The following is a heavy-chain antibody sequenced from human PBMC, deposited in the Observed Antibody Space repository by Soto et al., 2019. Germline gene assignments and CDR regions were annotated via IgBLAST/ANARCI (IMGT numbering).Heavy chain of an antibody. J-gene: IGHJ4*02. V-gene: IGHV4-4*07. CDR3: ARRGTAMATRYFDY. D-gene: IGHD5-18*01. CDR2: IYATGST. Sequence: NLSLTFTVSGDSLTGYYWSWIRQPPWKGLEWIGRIYATGSTDYNPSLKSRVTMSVDMSKNQFSLKLSSVTAADTAVYYCARRGTAMATRYFDYWGQGTMVPVSS. CDR1: GDSLTGYY.